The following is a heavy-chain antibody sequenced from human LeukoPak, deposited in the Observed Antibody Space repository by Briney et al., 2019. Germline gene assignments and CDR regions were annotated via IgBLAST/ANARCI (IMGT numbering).Heavy chain of an antibody. Sequence: SVKVSCKASGGTFSSYAISWVRQAPGQGLEWMGGIIPIFGTANYAQKFQGRVTITADESTSTAYMELSSLRSEDTAVYYCARSDRGCSYSPRDYWGQGTLVTVSS. J-gene: IGHJ4*02. CDR2: IIPIFGTA. D-gene: IGHD5-18*01. CDR1: GGTFSSYA. V-gene: IGHV1-69*13. CDR3: ARSDRGCSYSPRDY.